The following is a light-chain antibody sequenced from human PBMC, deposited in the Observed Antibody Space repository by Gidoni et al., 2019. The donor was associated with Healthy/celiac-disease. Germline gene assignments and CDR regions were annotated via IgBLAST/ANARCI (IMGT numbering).Light chain of an antibody. CDR1: QSVSSSY. V-gene: IGKV3D-7*01. Sequence: PGERFTLSCRASQSVSSSYLTWYQQKPGQAPRLLIYGASTRDTSIPARFSGSGSGTDFTLTISSLQPEDFAVYYCQQDYNLPRGTFGQGTKVEIK. J-gene: IGKJ1*01. CDR3: QQDYNLPRGT. CDR2: GAS.